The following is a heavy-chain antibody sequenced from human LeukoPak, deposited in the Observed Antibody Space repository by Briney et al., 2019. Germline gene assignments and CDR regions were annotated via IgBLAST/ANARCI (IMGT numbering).Heavy chain of an antibody. V-gene: IGHV4-59*10. CDR2: IYTSGST. CDR1: GGSFSSYY. J-gene: IGHJ6*03. CDR3: ARESITMVRGVRDYYYYMDV. Sequence: SETLSLTCAVYGGSFSSYYWSWIRQPPGKGLEWIGRIYTSGSTNYNPSLKSRVTISVDTSKNQFSLKLSSVTAADTAVYYCARESITMVRGVRDYYYYMDVWGKGTTVTISS. D-gene: IGHD3-10*01.